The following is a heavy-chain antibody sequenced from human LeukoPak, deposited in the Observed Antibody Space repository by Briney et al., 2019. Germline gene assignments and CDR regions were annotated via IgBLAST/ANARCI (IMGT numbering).Heavy chain of an antibody. Sequence: PGGSLRLSCAASGFTFSSVSMNWVRQAPGKGLEWVSYISSRSSTIYYADSVKGRFTISRDNSKNTLYLQMNTLRAEDTAVYYCAKGVQLDYWGQGILVTVSS. CDR3: AKGVQLDY. CDR1: GFTFSSVS. CDR2: ISSRSSTI. J-gene: IGHJ4*02. D-gene: IGHD1-1*01. V-gene: IGHV3-48*01.